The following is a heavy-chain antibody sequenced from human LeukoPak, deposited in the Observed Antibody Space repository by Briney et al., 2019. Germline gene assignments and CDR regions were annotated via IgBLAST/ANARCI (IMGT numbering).Heavy chain of an antibody. CDR3: ARDRATIAADAFDI. CDR1: GGSISTSSYS. CDR2: IYHTGST. V-gene: IGHV4-39*07. J-gene: IGHJ3*02. Sequence: PSETLSLTCTVSGGSISTSSYSWGWIRQPPGKGLEWIATIYHTGSTYYNSSLRSRVTISVDTSKNQFSLRLSSVTAADTAVYYCARDRATIAADAFDIWGQGTMVTVSS. D-gene: IGHD6-25*01.